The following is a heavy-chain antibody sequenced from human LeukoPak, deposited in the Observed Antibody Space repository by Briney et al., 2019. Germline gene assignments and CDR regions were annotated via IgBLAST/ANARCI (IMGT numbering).Heavy chain of an antibody. Sequence: PGGSLRLSCAASGFTFSSYAMSWVRQAPGKGLEWVSVIYSGGSTYYADSVKGRFTISRDNSKNTLYLQMNSLRAEDTAVYYCARGEAMGHFNYWGQGTLVTVSS. CDR1: GFTFSSYA. V-gene: IGHV3-66*01. CDR2: IYSGGST. CDR3: ARGEAMGHFNY. J-gene: IGHJ4*02. D-gene: IGHD5-18*01.